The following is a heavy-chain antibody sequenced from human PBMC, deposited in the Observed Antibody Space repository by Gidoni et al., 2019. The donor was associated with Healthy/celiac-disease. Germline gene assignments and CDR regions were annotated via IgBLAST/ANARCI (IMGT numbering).Heavy chain of an antibody. CDR3: ARDSENTAMVGGPGDY. V-gene: IGHV3-30*04. Sequence: QVQLVESGGGVVQPGRSLSLSCAASGFTFSSYAMHWVRQAPGKGLEWVAVISYDGSNKYYADSVKGRFTISRDNSKNTLYLQMNSLRAEDTAVYYCARDSENTAMVGGPGDYWGQGTLVTVSS. D-gene: IGHD5-18*01. J-gene: IGHJ4*02. CDR2: ISYDGSNK. CDR1: GFTFSSYA.